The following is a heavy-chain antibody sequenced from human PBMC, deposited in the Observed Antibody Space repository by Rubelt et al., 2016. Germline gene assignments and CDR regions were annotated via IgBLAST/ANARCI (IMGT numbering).Heavy chain of an antibody. V-gene: IGHV4-39*07. J-gene: IGHJ4*02. CDR3: ATGLQAQRSFDY. D-gene: IGHD3-16*01. Sequence: QLQLQESGPGLVKPSETLSLTCSVSGGSISSRTYYWGWVRQPPGKGLEWIANLYTTGNTDYNPSLKSRVTMSVDTSKNQSSLKLTSVTAADTAAYYCATGLQAQRSFDYWGQGTLVTVSS. CDR2: LYTTGNT. CDR1: GGSISSRTYY.